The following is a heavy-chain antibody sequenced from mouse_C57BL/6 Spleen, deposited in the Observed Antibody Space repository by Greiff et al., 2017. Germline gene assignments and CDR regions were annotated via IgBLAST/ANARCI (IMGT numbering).Heavy chain of an antibody. V-gene: IGHV7-1*01. CDR3: ARGFPRAMDY. Sequence: EVKVVESGGGLVQSGRSLRLSCATSGFTFSDFYMEWVRQAPGKGLEWIAASRNKANDYTTEYSASVKGRFIVSRDTSQSILYLQMNALRAEDTAIYYCARGFPRAMDYWGQGTSVTVSS. J-gene: IGHJ4*01. CDR2: SRNKANDYTT. CDR1: GFTFSDFY.